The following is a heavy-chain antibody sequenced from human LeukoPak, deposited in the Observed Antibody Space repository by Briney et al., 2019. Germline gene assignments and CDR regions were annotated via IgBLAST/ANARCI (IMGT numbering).Heavy chain of an antibody. Sequence: ASVKVSCKASGYTFTGYYMHWVRQAPGQGLEWMGWINPNSGGTNYAQKFRGRVTMTRDTSITTVYMELTRLTSDDMAVYFCARGRYDFWTIYYYYYMDVWGTGTTVTVSS. CDR1: GYTFTGYY. CDR3: ARGRYDFWTIYYYYYMDV. CDR2: INPNSGGT. J-gene: IGHJ6*03. V-gene: IGHV1-2*02. D-gene: IGHD3-3*01.